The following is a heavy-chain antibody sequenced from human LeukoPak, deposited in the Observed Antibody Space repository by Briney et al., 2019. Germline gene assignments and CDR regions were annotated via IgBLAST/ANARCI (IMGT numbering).Heavy chain of an antibody. V-gene: IGHV1-18*01. CDR1: GYTFSRHG. J-gene: IGHJ4*02. D-gene: IGHD6-19*01. CDR3: AKDIHPGLDSGASCCFDY. CDR2: VSGYNGNT. Sequence: ASVKVSCKTSGYTFSRHGISWVRQAPGQGLEWMGWVSGYNGNTNYAQNVQGRVTMTTDTSTNTAYMELRSLRSDDTAVYYCAKDIHPGLDSGASCCFDYWGQGTPVTVSS.